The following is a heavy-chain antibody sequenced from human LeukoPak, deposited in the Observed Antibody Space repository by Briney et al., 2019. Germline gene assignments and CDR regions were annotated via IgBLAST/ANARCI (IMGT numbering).Heavy chain of an antibody. CDR1: GFTFSSYE. CDR3: ARDRIAVAATETSFDY. V-gene: IGHV3-48*03. Sequence: GGSLRLSCAASGFTFSSYEMIWVRQTPGKGLEWVSYISSSGDSIYYADSVKGRFTISRDNAKNSLYLQMSSLRAEDTAMYYCARDRIAVAATETSFDYWGQGTLVTVSS. D-gene: IGHD6-19*01. CDR2: ISSSGDSI. J-gene: IGHJ4*02.